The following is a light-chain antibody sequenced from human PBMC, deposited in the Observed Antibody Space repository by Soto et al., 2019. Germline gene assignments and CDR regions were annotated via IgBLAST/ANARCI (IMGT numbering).Light chain of an antibody. CDR3: QQRSNWPPLLT. Sequence: EIVLTQSPATLSLSPGERATLSCRASQSVSSYLAWYQQKPGQAPMLLIYDASNRATGIPARFSGSVSGTDFTLTISSLEPEDFAVYSCQQRSNWPPLLTVGGGTKVEIK. CDR2: DAS. V-gene: IGKV3-11*01. CDR1: QSVSSY. J-gene: IGKJ4*01.